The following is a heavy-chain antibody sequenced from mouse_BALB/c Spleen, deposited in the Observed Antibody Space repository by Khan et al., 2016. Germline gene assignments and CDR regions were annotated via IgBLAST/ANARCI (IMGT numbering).Heavy chain of an antibody. CDR1: GYTFTNVG. Sequence: QIQLVQSGPELKKPGETVKLSCKASGYTFTNVGMNWVKQAPGKGLEWMGWINTYTGDPTYADDFKGRFAFSLEASAGNAYLQINNRKNEDTATYFCARRSTMLYYYAMDYWGQGTSVTVSS. D-gene: IGHD2-1*01. CDR2: INTYTGDP. CDR3: ARRSTMLYYYAMDY. V-gene: IGHV9-3-1*01. J-gene: IGHJ4*01.